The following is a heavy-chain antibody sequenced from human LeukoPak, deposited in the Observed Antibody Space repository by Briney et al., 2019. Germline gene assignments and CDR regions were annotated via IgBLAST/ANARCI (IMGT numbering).Heavy chain of an antibody. V-gene: IGHV4-59*01. Sequence: SETLSLTCTVSGGSISSYYWSWIRQPPGKGLEWIGYIYYSGSTNYNPSLKSRVTISVDTSKNQFSLKLSSVTAADTAVYYCARVNLGDGYNYRGAFDIWGQGTMVTVSS. CDR2: IYYSGST. CDR1: GGSISSYY. CDR3: ARVNLGDGYNYRGAFDI. J-gene: IGHJ3*02. D-gene: IGHD5-24*01.